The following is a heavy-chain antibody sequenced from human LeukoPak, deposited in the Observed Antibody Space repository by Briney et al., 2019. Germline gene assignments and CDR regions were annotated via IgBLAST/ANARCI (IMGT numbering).Heavy chain of an antibody. D-gene: IGHD6-6*01. CDR1: GYTFTSYY. CDR3: ARDRIAEYSSFPSYYYGMDV. Sequence: ATVTVSFTASGYTFTSYYMHWVRQAPGQGLEWMGIINPSGGSTSYAQKFQGRVTMTRDTSTSTVYMELSSLRSEDTAVYYCARDRIAEYSSFPSYYYGMDVWGQGTTVTVSS. V-gene: IGHV1-46*01. J-gene: IGHJ6*02. CDR2: INPSGGST.